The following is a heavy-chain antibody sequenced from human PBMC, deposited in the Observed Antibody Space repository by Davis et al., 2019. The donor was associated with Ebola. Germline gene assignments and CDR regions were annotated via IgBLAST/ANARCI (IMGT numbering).Heavy chain of an antibody. D-gene: IGHD1-26*01. Sequence: GESLKISCAGSGFPFSRYWMSWVRQAPGKGLEWVANIKQDGSEEHYVDSVKGRFTISRDNAKNSLYLQMNSLRAEDTAVYYCAREGLGAIGSRAFDIWGQGTMVTVSS. CDR1: GFPFSRYW. CDR3: AREGLGAIGSRAFDI. J-gene: IGHJ3*02. V-gene: IGHV3-7*01. CDR2: IKQDGSEE.